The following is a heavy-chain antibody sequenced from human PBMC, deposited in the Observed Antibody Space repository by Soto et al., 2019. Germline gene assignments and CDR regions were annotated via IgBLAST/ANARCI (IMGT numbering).Heavy chain of an antibody. CDR2: IYYSGST. V-gene: IGHV4-30-4*01. Sequence: SETLSLTCTVSGGSISSGDYYWSWIRQPPGKGLEWIGYIYYSGSTYYNPSLTSRVTISVDTSKNQFSLKLSSVTAADTAAYYCARDGRGYSYGIDYWGQGTLVTVSS. D-gene: IGHD5-18*01. J-gene: IGHJ4*02. CDR1: GGSISSGDYY. CDR3: ARDGRGYSYGIDY.